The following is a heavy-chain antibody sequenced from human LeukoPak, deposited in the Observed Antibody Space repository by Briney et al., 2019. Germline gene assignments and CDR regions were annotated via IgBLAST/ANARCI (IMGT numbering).Heavy chain of an antibody. CDR1: GGSISSSSYY. V-gene: IGHV4-39*01. CDR2: IYYSGST. CDR3: AKGYYYYYMDV. J-gene: IGHJ6*03. Sequence: SETLSLTCSVSGGSISSSSYYWGWIRQPPGKGLEWIGSIYYSGSTYYNPSLKSRVTISVDTSKNQFSLKLSSVTAADTAVYYCAKGYYYYYMDVWGKGTTVTVSS.